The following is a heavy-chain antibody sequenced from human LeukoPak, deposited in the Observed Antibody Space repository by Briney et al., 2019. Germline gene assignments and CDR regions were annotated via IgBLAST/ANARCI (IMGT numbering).Heavy chain of an antibody. Sequence: SETLSLTCTVSGGSISSYYWSWIRQPPGKGLEWIGEINHSGSTNYNPSLKSRVTISVDTSKNQFSLKLSSETAADTAVHYCARGRGGGFWSGSPRFNYGMDVWGQGTTVTVSS. J-gene: IGHJ6*02. D-gene: IGHD3-3*01. CDR1: GGSISSYY. CDR2: INHSGST. V-gene: IGHV4-34*01. CDR3: ARGRGGGFWSGSPRFNYGMDV.